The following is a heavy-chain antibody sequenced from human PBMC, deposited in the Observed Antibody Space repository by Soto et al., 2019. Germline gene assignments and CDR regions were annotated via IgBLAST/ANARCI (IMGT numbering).Heavy chain of an antibody. Sequence: PSETLSLTCTVSGGSISSSSYYWGWIRQPPWKGLEWIGSIYYSGSTYYNPSLKSRVTISVDTSKNQFSLKLSSVTAADTAVYYCASSRITMVRGVITLYYYYYGMDVWGQGTTVTVSS. D-gene: IGHD3-10*01. J-gene: IGHJ6*02. CDR2: IYYSGST. CDR1: GGSISSSSYY. V-gene: IGHV4-39*01. CDR3: ASSRITMVRGVITLYYYYYGMDV.